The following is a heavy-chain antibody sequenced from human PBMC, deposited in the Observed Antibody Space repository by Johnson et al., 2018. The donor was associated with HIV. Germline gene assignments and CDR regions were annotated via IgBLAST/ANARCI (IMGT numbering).Heavy chain of an antibody. CDR2: ISGSGGST. J-gene: IGHJ3*02. CDR1: GFTFSSYA. V-gene: IGHV3-23*04. CDR3: ARDRRLSLYYYDSSGYYRPDAFDI. D-gene: IGHD3-22*01. Sequence: VQLVESGGGLVKPGGSLRLSCAASGFTFSSYAMSWVRQAPGKGLEWVSAISGSGGSTYYADSVKGRFTISRDNSKNTLYLQMNSLRSEDTAMYYCARDRRLSLYYYDSSGYYRPDAFDIWGQGTMVTVSS.